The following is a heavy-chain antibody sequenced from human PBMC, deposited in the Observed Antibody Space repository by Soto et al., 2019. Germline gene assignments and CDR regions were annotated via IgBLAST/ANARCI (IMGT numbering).Heavy chain of an antibody. V-gene: IGHV3-33*01. D-gene: IGHD6-19*01. CDR1: GLTFSSYG. CDR2: IWYDGSNK. J-gene: IGHJ6*02. Sequence: GGSLTLSCAASGLTFSSYGMHWVRQAPGKGLEWVAVIWYDGSNKYYADSVKGRFTISRDNSKNTLYLQMNSLRAEDTAVYYCARDVVSGWLVESYYYYGMDVWGQGTTVTV. CDR3: ARDVVSGWLVESYYYYGMDV.